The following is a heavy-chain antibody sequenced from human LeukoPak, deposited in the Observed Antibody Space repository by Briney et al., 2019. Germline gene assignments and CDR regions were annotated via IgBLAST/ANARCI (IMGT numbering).Heavy chain of an antibody. Sequence: PLETLSLTCTVSGGSISSYYWSWIRQPPGKGLEWIGYIYYSGSGSTSYNPSLKSRVTISLDTSKNQFSLRLNSVTAADTAVYYCAREWTDWGRGTLVTVSS. CDR2: IYYSGSGST. V-gene: IGHV4-59*01. CDR1: GGSISSYY. CDR3: AREWTD. D-gene: IGHD3/OR15-3a*01. J-gene: IGHJ4*02.